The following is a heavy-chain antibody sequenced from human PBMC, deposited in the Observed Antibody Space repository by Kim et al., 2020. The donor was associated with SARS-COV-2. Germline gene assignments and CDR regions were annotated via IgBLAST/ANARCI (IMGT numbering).Heavy chain of an antibody. Sequence: ASVKVSCKASGYTFTSYDINWVRQATGQGLEWMGWMNPNSGNTGYAQKFQGRVTMTRNTSISTAYMELSSLRSEDTAVYYCARGWVLWFGESNWFDPWGQGTLVTVSS. CDR2: MNPNSGNT. CDR3: ARGWVLWFGESNWFDP. D-gene: IGHD3-10*01. CDR1: GYTFTSYD. J-gene: IGHJ5*02. V-gene: IGHV1-8*01.